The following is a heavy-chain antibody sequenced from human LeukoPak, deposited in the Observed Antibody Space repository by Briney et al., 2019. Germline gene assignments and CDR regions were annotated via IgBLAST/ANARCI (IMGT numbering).Heavy chain of an antibody. CDR1: GGSISSGGYY. D-gene: IGHD6-13*01. CDR2: IYYSGST. Sequence: SETLSLTCTVSGGSISSGGYYWSWIRQPPGKGLEWIGYIYYSGSTNYNPSLKSRVTISVDTSKNQFSLKLSSVTAADTAVYYCARQQRGQQLVRGAFDIWGQGTMVTVSS. J-gene: IGHJ3*02. V-gene: IGHV4-61*08. CDR3: ARQQRGQQLVRGAFDI.